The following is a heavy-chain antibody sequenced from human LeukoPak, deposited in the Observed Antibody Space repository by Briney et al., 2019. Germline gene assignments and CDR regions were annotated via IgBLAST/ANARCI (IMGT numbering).Heavy chain of an antibody. D-gene: IGHD5-12*01. J-gene: IGHJ4*02. CDR2: IDPSDSYT. V-gene: IGHV5-10-1*01. CDR1: GYSFTSYW. CDR3: ARRSLGLLATTRGGFDY. Sequence: GESLKISCKGSGYSFTSYWISWVRQMPGKGLEWMGRIDPSDSYTNYSPSFQGHVTISADKSISTAYLQWSSLKASDTAMYYCARRSLGLLATTRGGFDYWGQGTLVTVSS.